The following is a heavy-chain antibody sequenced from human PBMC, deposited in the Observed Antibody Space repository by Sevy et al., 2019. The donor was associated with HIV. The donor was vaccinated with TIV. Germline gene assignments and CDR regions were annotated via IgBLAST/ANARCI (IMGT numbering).Heavy chain of an antibody. J-gene: IGHJ4*02. CDR2: ISYDGSNK. D-gene: IGHD6-19*01. CDR3: AREGQAAGTRHFDY. Sequence: GGSLRLSCAASGFTFSSYAMHGVRQAPGKGLEWVAVISYDGSNKYYADSVKGRFTISRDNSKNTLYLQMNSLRAEDTAVYYCAREGQAAGTRHFDYWGQGTLVTVSS. CDR1: GFTFSSYA. V-gene: IGHV3-30-3*01.